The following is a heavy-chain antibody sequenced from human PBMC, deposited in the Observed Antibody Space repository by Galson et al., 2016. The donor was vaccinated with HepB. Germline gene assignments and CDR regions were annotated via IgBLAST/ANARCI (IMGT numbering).Heavy chain of an antibody. V-gene: IGHV1-18*01. Sequence: SVKVSCKASGYTFTNYGLSWVRQAPGQGLEWMGWISAYIGNARYAQKLQGRVALTTDTSTSTAYMELRSLRSDDTAVYYCARWDTMATALMDVWGQGTTVTVSS. CDR3: ARWDTMATALMDV. J-gene: IGHJ6*02. CDR2: ISAYIGNA. CDR1: GYTFTNYG. D-gene: IGHD2-21*02.